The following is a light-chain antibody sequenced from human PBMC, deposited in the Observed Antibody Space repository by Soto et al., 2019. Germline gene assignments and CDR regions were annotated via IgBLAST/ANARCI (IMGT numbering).Light chain of an antibody. Sequence: QSVLTQPASVSGSPGQSITISCTGTSSDVGAYDYVSWWQHHPGKAPKLIIYEVVFRPSGISDRFSGYKSGNTASLAISGLQAEDEGDYYCSSFTDRSTVLFGGGTKVTVL. V-gene: IGLV2-14*01. CDR2: EVV. CDR3: SSFTDRSTVL. J-gene: IGLJ2*01. CDR1: SSDVGAYDY.